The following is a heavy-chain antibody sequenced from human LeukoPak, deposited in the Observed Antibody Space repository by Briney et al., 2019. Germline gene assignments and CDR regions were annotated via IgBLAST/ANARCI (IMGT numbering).Heavy chain of an antibody. CDR1: GFTFSSYA. Sequence: PGGSLRLSCAASGFTFSSYAMSWVRQAPGKGLEWVSAISGSGGSTYYADPVKGRFTISRDNSKNTLYLQMNSLRAEDTALYYCAKDDAYYYDSSGYYYFDYWGQGTLVTVSS. CDR3: AKDDAYYYDSSGYYYFDY. V-gene: IGHV3-23*01. J-gene: IGHJ4*02. D-gene: IGHD3-22*01. CDR2: ISGSGGST.